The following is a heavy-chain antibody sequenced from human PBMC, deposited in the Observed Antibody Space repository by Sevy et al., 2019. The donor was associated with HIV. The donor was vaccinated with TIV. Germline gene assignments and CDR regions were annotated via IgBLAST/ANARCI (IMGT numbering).Heavy chain of an antibody. V-gene: IGHV3-23*01. D-gene: IGHD3-22*01. J-gene: IGHJ4*02. Sequence: GGSLRLSCAASGFTFSSYAMSWVRQAPGNGLEWVSAISGNGGSTYYADSVKGRFTISRDNSKNTLYLQMNSLRAEDTAVYYCAKSTRSITVIVVVTPLFDYWGQGTMVTVSS. CDR1: GFTFSSYA. CDR3: AKSTRSITVIVVVTPLFDY. CDR2: ISGNGGST.